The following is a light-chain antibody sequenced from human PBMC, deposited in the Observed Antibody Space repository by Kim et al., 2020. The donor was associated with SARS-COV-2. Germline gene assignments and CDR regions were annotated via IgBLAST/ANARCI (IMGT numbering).Light chain of an antibody. CDR3: QVWDSSSDHRV. V-gene: IGLV3-21*04. CDR1: NIGSKS. J-gene: IGLJ3*02. CDR2: YES. Sequence: APGKTARITCWGNNIGSKSVHWYQQKPGQAPVLVIYYESDRPSGIPERFSGSNSGNTATLTISRVEAGDEADYYCQVWDSSSDHRVFGGGTQLTVL.